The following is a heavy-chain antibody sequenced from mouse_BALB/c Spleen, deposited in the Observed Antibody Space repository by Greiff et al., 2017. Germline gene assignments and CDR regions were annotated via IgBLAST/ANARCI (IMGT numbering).Heavy chain of an antibody. D-gene: IGHD1-1*01. CDR2: ISSGSSTI. CDR3: ARVLRGYFDY. J-gene: IGHJ2*01. V-gene: IGHV5-17*02. CDR1: GFTFSSFG. Sequence: EVQLVESGGGLVQPGGSRKLSCAASGFTFSSFGMHWVRQAPEKGLEWVAYISSGSSTIYYADTVKGRFTISRDNPKNTLFLQMTSLRSEDTAMYYCARVLRGYFDYWGQGTTLTVSS.